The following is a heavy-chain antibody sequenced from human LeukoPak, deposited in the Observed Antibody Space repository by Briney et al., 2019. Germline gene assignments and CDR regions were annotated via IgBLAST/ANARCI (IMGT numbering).Heavy chain of an antibody. CDR3: ARVSASYPPDY. Sequence: PGGSLRLSCAASGFTFSDYYMSWIRLAPGKGLEWVSYISSSDNTISYADSVKGRFTISRDNVKNSLYLQMNSLRAEDTAVYYCARVSASYPPDYWGQGTLVTVSS. J-gene: IGHJ4*02. CDR2: ISSSDNTI. CDR1: GFTFSDYY. D-gene: IGHD3-10*01. V-gene: IGHV3-11*01.